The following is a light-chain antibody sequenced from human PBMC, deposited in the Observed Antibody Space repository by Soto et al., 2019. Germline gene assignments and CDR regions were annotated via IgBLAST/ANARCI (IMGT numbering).Light chain of an antibody. Sequence: QSVLTQPASVSGSPGQSITISCTGTSSDVGGYNYVSWYQQHPGTAPKLMIYDVSNRPSGVSNRFSGSKSGNTASLTISGLQPEDEADYYCSSYTSSTTLVFGGGTKLTVL. CDR3: SSYTSSTTLV. CDR2: DVS. V-gene: IGLV2-14*01. CDR1: SSDVGGYNY. J-gene: IGLJ2*01.